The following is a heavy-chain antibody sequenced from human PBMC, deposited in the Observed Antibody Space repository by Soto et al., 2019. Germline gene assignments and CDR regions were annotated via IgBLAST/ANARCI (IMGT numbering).Heavy chain of an antibody. V-gene: IGHV1-8*01. CDR3: ASSGEFDYVWGSYPSSY. Sequence: PSVKVSFKASGYTFTSYDINWVRQATGQGLEWMGWMNPNSGNTGYAQKFQGRVTMTRNTSISTAYMELSSLRSEDTAVYYCASSGEFDYVWGSYPSSYWGQGTLVTVSS. CDR2: MNPNSGNT. CDR1: GYTFTSYD. D-gene: IGHD3-16*02. J-gene: IGHJ4*02.